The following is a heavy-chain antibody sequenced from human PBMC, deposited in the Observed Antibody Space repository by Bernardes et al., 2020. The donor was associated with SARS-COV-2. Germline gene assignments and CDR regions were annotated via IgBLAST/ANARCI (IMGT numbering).Heavy chain of an antibody. CDR1: GFTFSSYW. V-gene: IGHV3-74*01. CDR3: AKDPEGYYRSSSPFDY. D-gene: IGHD6-6*01. J-gene: IGHJ4*02. CDR2: INSDGSST. Sequence: GGSLRLSCAASGFTFSSYWMHWVRQAPGKGLVWVSRINSDGSSTSYADSVKGRFTISRDNAKNTLYLQMNSLRAEDTAVYYCAKDPEGYYRSSSPFDYWGQGTLVTVSS.